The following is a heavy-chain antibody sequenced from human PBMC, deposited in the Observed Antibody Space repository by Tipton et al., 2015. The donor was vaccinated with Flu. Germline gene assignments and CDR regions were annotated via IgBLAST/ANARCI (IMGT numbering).Heavy chain of an antibody. CDR2: MNPNSGNT. CDR1: GGTFSSYA. CDR3: ARGGVGVGAPYYYYMDV. Sequence: QSGAEVKKPGSSVKVSCKASGGTFSSYAISWVRQAPGQGLEWMGWMNPNSGNTGYAQKFQGRVTMTRNTSISTAYMELSSLRSEDPAVYYCARGGVGVGAPYYYYMDVWGKGTTVTVSS. V-gene: IGHV1-8*02. D-gene: IGHD1-26*01. J-gene: IGHJ6*03.